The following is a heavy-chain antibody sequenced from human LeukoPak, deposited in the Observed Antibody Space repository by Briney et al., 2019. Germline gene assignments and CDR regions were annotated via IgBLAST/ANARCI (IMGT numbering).Heavy chain of an antibody. Sequence: GGSLTLSCAAYGFTFSNYAMSWVRQAPGKGLEWVSAISGSGRSTYYAASVKGRFTISRDNYKNTLHLQMNRLSAENAAFYCCAKGVVHVILNFQNGDQDTLVTVSS. V-gene: IGHV3-23*01. J-gene: IGHJ1*01. CDR2: ISGSGRST. CDR1: GFTFSNYA. D-gene: IGHD3-16*02. CDR3: AKGVVHVILNFQN.